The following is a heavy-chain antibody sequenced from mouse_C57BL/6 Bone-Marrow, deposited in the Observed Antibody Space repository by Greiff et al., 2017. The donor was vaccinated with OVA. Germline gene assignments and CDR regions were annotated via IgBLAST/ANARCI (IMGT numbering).Heavy chain of an antibody. D-gene: IGHD2-4*01. J-gene: IGHJ2*01. Sequence: EVQLVESGGGLVQPGGSLKLSCAASGIDFSSYWMSWVRRTPGQGLEWIGYINPDSSSINYAPTLKDKFTISTDKATNTLYMPLSKVRFEDTALYYCARSDYDYFDDWGKGTTLTVYS. CDR1: GIDFSSYW. CDR2: INPDSSSI. CDR3: ARSDYDYFDD. V-gene: IGHV4-1*01.